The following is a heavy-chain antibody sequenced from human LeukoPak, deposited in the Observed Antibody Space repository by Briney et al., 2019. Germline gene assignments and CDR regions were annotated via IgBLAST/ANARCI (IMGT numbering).Heavy chain of an antibody. D-gene: IGHD1-26*01. V-gene: IGHV1-2*06. J-gene: IGHJ3*01. Sequence: ASVKVSCKASGYTFTGYYMHWVRQAPGQGLEWMGRTNPNSGGTNYAQKFQGRVTMTRDTSLSTDYMELSSLTSDDTAVYYCAGGGGSYGDVWGQGTMGTVSS. CDR2: TNPNSGGT. CDR1: GYTFTGYY. CDR3: AGGGGSYGDV.